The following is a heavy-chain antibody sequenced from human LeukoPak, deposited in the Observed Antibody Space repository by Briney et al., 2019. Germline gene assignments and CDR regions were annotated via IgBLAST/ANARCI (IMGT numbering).Heavy chain of an antibody. CDR3: ATSTTVAGTFWFDP. CDR2: ISSDGSKT. J-gene: IGHJ5*02. Sequence: GGSLRLSCAASGFTVSSNYMSWVRQAPGKGLEWVAAISSDGSKTYYTDSVKGRFTISRDGPSDTLSLQMDSLRAEDTARYYCATSTTVAGTFWFDPWGQGTLVIVSS. D-gene: IGHD6-19*01. CDR1: GFTVSSNY. V-gene: IGHV3-30*03.